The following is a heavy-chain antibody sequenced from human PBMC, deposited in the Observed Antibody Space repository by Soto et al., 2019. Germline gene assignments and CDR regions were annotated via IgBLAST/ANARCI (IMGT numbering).Heavy chain of an antibody. CDR2: IRSKAYGGTT. Sequence: GGSLRLSCTASGFTFGDYAMSWFRQAPGKGLEWVGFIRSKAYGGTTEYAASVKGRFTISRDDSKSIAYLQMNSLKTEDTAVYYCTRAPGERFLEWLLLTGAFDIWGQGTMVTVSS. D-gene: IGHD3-3*01. V-gene: IGHV3-49*03. J-gene: IGHJ3*02. CDR1: GFTFGDYA. CDR3: TRAPGERFLEWLLLTGAFDI.